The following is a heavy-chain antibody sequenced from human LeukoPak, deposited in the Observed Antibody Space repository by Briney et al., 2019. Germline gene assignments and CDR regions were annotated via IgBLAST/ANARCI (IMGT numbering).Heavy chain of an antibody. CDR2: IYPNSGGT. Sequence: ASVKVSCKASGYTFTSYDINWMRQAPGQGLEWMGWIYPNSGGTNYAQKFQGRVTMTRDTSISTAYMELSRLRSDDTAVYYCARSEQFPYYMDVWGKGTTVTVSS. V-gene: IGHV1-2*02. CDR3: ARSEQFPYYMDV. J-gene: IGHJ6*03. CDR1: GYTFTSYD. D-gene: IGHD6-19*01.